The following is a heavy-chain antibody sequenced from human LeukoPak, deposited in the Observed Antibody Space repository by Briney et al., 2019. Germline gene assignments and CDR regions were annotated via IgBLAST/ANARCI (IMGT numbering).Heavy chain of an antibody. J-gene: IGHJ4*02. V-gene: IGHV3-7*01. CDR3: ARVRIAVVLAVTKDFDY. D-gene: IGHD2-15*01. CDR2: IGPGGSQK. Sequence: GGSLRLSCAASEFTLGSNWMAWVRQAPGKGLEWVANIGPGGSQKYYVDSVKGRFTTSRDNAKNSVSLQMNSLRDDDTAVYYCARVRIAVVLAVTKDFDYWGQGALVTVSS. CDR1: EFTLGSNW.